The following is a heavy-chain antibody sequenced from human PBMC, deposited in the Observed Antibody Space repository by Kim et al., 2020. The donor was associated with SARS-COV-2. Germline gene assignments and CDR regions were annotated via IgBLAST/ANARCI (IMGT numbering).Heavy chain of an antibody. D-gene: IGHD2-2*03. J-gene: IGHJ3*02. Sequence: GGSLRLSCAASGFTFSNYYMHWVRQVPGEGLVWVSHIRSDGTNKRYADSVEGRFTISRDNAKKTLYLQMNSLRVEDTAVYYCTRDVDFVGGDVHYDGFDIWGQGTMVTVSS. CDR1: GFTFSNYY. V-gene: IGHV3-74*01. CDR2: IRSDGTNK. CDR3: TRDVDFVGGDVHYDGFDI.